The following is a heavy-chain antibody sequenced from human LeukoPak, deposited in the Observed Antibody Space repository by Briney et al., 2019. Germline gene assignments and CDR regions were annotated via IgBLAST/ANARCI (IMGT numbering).Heavy chain of an antibody. CDR3: ARSDSGYALDY. J-gene: IGHJ4*02. D-gene: IGHD2-15*01. CDR1: GGSISSYY. V-gene: IGHV4-59*01. CDR2: IYYSGST. Sequence: SETLSLTCTVSGGSISSYYWSWIRQPPGKGLEYIGYIYYSGSTNYNPSLKSRVTISVDTSKNQFSLKLSSVTTADTAVYYCARSDSGYALDYWGQGTLVTVSS.